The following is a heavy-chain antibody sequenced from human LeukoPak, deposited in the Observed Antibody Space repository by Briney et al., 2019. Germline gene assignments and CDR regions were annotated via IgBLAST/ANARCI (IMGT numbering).Heavy chain of an antibody. CDR1: GGSLSSYY. V-gene: IGHV4-59*08. J-gene: IGHJ6*02. CDR2: IYYSGST. CDR3: ARRHLRDSSGWGYYYGMDV. Sequence: PSETLSLTCTVSGGSLSSYYWSWIRQPPGKGLEWIGYIYYSGSTNYNPSLTSRVTISVDTSKNQFSLKLSSVTAADTAVYYCARRHLRDSSGWGYYYGMDVWGQGTTVTVSS. D-gene: IGHD6-19*01.